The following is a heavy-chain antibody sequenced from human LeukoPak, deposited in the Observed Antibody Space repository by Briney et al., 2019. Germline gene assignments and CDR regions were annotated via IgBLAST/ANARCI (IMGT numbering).Heavy chain of an antibody. CDR2: MNPNSGNT. CDR1: GYTFTSYD. CDR3: ASTSGYSSSWYERDDY. D-gene: IGHD6-13*01. J-gene: IGHJ4*02. V-gene: IGHV1-8*01. Sequence: ASVKVSCKASGYTFTSYDINWVRQATGQELEWMGWMNPNSGNTGYAQKFQGRVTMTRNTSISTAYMELSSLRSEDTAVYYCASTSGYSSSWYERDDYWGQGTLVTVSS.